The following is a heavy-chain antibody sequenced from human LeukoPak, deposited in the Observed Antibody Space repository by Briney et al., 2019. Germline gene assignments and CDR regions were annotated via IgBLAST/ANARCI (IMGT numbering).Heavy chain of an antibody. CDR2: ISYDGSNK. CDR1: GFTFSSYA. J-gene: IGHJ4*02. Sequence: PGGSLRLSCAASGFTFSSYAMHWVRKAPGKGLEWVAVISYDGSNKYYADSVKGRFTISRDNSKNTLYLQMNSLRAEDTAVYYCAREGKTALDYWGQGTLVTVSS. D-gene: IGHD4-23*01. CDR3: AREGKTALDY. V-gene: IGHV3-30-3*01.